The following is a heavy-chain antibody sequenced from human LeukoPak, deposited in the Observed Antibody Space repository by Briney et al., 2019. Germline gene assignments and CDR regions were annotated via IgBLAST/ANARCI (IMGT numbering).Heavy chain of an antibody. J-gene: IGHJ4*02. CDR1: GFTLSSYE. Sequence: GGSLKLSCAASGFTLSSYEMNWVRQAPGKGLEWVSYIGSSGSPIYYADSVKGRFTISRGNAKNSLCLQMSSLRAEDTAVHYCARELAVSGTGVGDYWGQGTLVTVSS. CDR2: IGSSGSPI. V-gene: IGHV3-48*03. D-gene: IGHD2-8*02. CDR3: ARELAVSGTGVGDY.